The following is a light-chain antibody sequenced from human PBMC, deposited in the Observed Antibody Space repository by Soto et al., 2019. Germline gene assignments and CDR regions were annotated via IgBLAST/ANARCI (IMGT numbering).Light chain of an antibody. CDR3: QQYNYWLTWT. Sequence: EIVMTQSPATLSVSPGERATLSCRASQSVSSNLAWFQQKPGQAPRLLIYGASTRATGIPARFSGSGSGTELTLTISSLQSEDFAVYYCQQYNYWLTWTFGQGTKVEIK. J-gene: IGKJ1*01. CDR1: QSVSSN. CDR2: GAS. V-gene: IGKV3-15*01.